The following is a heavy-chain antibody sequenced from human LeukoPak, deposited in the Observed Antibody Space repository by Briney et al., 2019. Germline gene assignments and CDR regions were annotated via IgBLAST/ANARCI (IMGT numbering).Heavy chain of an antibody. Sequence: PSETLSLTCTVSGGSISSYYWSWIRQPPGKGLEWIGYVDHTGSTNFNPSLNGRVSISRDTTNNLFSLRLRSVTAADTAVYFCARGRVSSSTWYSTYYYYFYMDVWGQGTTVTVSS. V-gene: IGHV4-59*01. CDR2: VDHTGST. CDR1: GGSISSYY. J-gene: IGHJ6*03. D-gene: IGHD1-1*01. CDR3: ARGRVSSSTWYSTYYYYFYMDV.